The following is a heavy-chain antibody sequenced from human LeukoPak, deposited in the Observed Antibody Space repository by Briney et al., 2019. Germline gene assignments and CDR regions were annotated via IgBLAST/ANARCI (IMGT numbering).Heavy chain of an antibody. CDR3: AKGVGRGGWLRFAYYYYVDV. J-gene: IGHJ6*03. V-gene: IGHV3-23*01. D-gene: IGHD5-12*01. Sequence: GGSLRLSCAASGFTFSSYAMSWVRQAPGKGLEWVSAISGSGGSTYYADSVKGRFTISRDNSKNTLYLQMNSLRAEDTAVYYCAKGVGRGGWLRFAYYYYVDVWGKGTTVTVSS. CDR2: ISGSGGST. CDR1: GFTFSSYA.